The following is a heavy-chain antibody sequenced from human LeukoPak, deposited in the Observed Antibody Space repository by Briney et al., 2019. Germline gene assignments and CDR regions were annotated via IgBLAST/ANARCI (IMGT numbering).Heavy chain of an antibody. CDR3: ARLGGGDSPREVDYSGYY. Sequence: GESLKISCKGSGYSFTSYWIGWVRQMPGKGLEWMGIIYPGDSDTRYSPSFQGQVTISADKSISTAYLQWSRLKASDTAMYYCARLGGGDSPREVDYSGYYWGQGTLVTVSS. CDR2: IYPGDSDT. J-gene: IGHJ4*02. D-gene: IGHD3-16*01. V-gene: IGHV5-51*01. CDR1: GYSFTSYW.